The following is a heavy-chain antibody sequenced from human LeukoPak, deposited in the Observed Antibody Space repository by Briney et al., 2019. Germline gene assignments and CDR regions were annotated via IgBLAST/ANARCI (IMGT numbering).Heavy chain of an antibody. Sequence: GASVKVSCKASGYTFTSYYMHWVRQAPGQGLEWMGIINPSGGSTSYAQKFQGRVTMTRDMSTSTAYMELRSLRSDDTAVYYCARDWSRETLPDYWGQGTLVTVSS. D-gene: IGHD1-26*01. CDR2: INPSGGST. V-gene: IGHV1-46*01. J-gene: IGHJ4*02. CDR1: GYTFTSYY. CDR3: ARDWSRETLPDY.